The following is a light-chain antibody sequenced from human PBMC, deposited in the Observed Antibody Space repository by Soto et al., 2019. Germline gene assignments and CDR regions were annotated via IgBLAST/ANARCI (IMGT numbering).Light chain of an antibody. CDR3: CSYASSSTWV. J-gene: IGLJ3*02. Sequence: QSALTQPASVSGSPGQSITISCTGTSNDVGSYNLVSWYQQHPGKAPKLMIYEVSKRPSGVSNRFSGSKSGNTASLTISGLQAEDEADYDCCSYASSSTWVFGGGTKLTVL. CDR1: SNDVGSYNL. CDR2: EVS. V-gene: IGLV2-23*02.